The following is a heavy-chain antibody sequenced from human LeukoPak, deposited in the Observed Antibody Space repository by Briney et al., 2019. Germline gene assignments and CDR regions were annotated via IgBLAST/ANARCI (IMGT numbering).Heavy chain of an antibody. CDR2: IYYSGST. D-gene: IGHD5-24*01. J-gene: IGHJ2*01. CDR1: GGSISSYY. V-gene: IGHV4-59*12. CDR3: ARRPQLRPADL. Sequence: SETLSLTCTVSGGSISSYYWSWIRQPPGKGLEWIGYIYYSGSTNYNPSLKSRVTISVDTSKNQFSLKLSSVTAADTAVYYCARRPQLRPADLWGRGTLVTVSS.